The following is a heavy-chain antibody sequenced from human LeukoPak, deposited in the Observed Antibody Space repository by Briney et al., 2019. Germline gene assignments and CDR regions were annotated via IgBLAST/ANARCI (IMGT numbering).Heavy chain of an antibody. Sequence: SETLSLTCTVSGGSISSYYWSWIRQPPGKGLEWIGYIYYSGSTNYNPSLKSRVTISVDTSKNQFSLKLSSVTAADTAVYYCARVGLSGQRAFDIWGQGTMVTVSS. J-gene: IGHJ3*02. D-gene: IGHD4/OR15-4a*01. CDR1: GGSISSYY. V-gene: IGHV4-59*08. CDR3: ARVGLSGQRAFDI. CDR2: IYYSGST.